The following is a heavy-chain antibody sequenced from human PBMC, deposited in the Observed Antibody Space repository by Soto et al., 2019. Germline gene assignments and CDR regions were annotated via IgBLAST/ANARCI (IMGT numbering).Heavy chain of an antibody. CDR2: ISGSGGST. CDR1: GFTFSSYA. Sequence: PGGSLRLSCAASGFTFSSYAMSWVRQAPGKGLEWVSAISGSGGSTYYTDSVKGRFTISRDNSKNTLYLQMNSLRAEDTAVYYCAKTTAETSPIRDSSGYSYYYYGMDVWGQGTTVTVSS. J-gene: IGHJ6*02. V-gene: IGHV3-23*01. D-gene: IGHD3-22*01. CDR3: AKTTAETSPIRDSSGYSYYYYGMDV.